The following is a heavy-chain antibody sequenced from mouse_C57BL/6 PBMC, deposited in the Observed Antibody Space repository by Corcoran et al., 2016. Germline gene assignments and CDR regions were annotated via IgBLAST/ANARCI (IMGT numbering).Heavy chain of an antibody. CDR3: ARRGYYGSSGFAY. J-gene: IGHJ3*01. CDR1: GYTFTDYN. D-gene: IGHD1-1*01. V-gene: IGHV1-18*01. Sequence: EVQLQQSGPELVKPGASVKIPCKASGYTFTDYNMDWVKQSHGKSLEWIGDINPNNGGTIYNQKFKGKATLTVDKSSSTAYMELRSLTSEDTAVYYCARRGYYGSSGFAYWGQGTLVTVSA. CDR2: INPNNGGT.